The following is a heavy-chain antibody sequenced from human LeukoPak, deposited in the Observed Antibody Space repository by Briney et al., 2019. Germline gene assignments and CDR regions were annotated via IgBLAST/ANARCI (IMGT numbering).Heavy chain of an antibody. Sequence: SETLSLTCTVSGGSMSDSYWSWIRQPRGRGLEWHGYIYYSGSTNYDPSLKSRVTISVDTSKNQFSLKLTSVTAADTAVYYCASCSGDNCYYHYYDYWGQGTLVTVSS. V-gene: IGHV4-59*01. CDR3: ASCSGDNCYYHYYDY. D-gene: IGHD2-15*01. J-gene: IGHJ4*02. CDR2: IYYSGST. CDR1: GGSMSDSY.